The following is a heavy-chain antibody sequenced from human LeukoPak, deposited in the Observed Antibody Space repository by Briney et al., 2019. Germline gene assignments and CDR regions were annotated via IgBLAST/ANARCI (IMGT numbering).Heavy chain of an antibody. D-gene: IGHD3-10*01. J-gene: IGHJ3*02. V-gene: IGHV4-30-2*01. CDR2: IYHSGST. Sequence: KPSETLSLTCTVSGGSINNYYWGWIRQPPGKGLEWIGYIYHSGSTYYNPSLKSRVTISVDRSKNQFSLKLSSVTAADTAVYYCARGVLLWFGDHRRVGAFDIWGQGTMVTVSS. CDR3: ARGVLLWFGDHRRVGAFDI. CDR1: GGSINNYY.